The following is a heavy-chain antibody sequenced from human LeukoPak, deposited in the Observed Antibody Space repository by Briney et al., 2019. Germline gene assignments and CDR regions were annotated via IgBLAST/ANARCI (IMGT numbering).Heavy chain of an antibody. Sequence: GGSLRLSCAASGFTFTGYAMSWVRQAPGEGLGWVLVISVSAGSTIYAGSVKGRSTITTDNTNNTVNLQMSSLRAEDTAVYYCARGLMYSGYYFDYWGQGTLVSVSS. CDR2: ISVSAGST. D-gene: IGHD2-21*01. CDR1: GFTFTGYA. J-gene: IGHJ4*02. CDR3: ARGLMYSGYYFDY. V-gene: IGHV3-23*01.